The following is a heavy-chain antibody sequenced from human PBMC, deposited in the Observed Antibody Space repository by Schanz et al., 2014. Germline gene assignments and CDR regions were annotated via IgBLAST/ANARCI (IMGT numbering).Heavy chain of an antibody. J-gene: IGHJ6*02. Sequence: QAQLMQSGPELKRPGASVKVSCTASGYTLKNYGISWVRQAPGLGLEWMGWISDYNGKTNYAQKFQDRVIMSTDRSSSKAYLELRSLTSDDSAIYYCARHRFGVFYYGLDVWGQGTTILVSS. D-gene: IGHD3-10*01. V-gene: IGHV1-18*01. CDR1: GYTLKNYG. CDR2: ISDYNGKT. CDR3: ARHRFGVFYYGLDV.